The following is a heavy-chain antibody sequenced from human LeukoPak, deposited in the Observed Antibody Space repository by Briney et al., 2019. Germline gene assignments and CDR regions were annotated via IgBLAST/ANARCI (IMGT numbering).Heavy chain of an antibody. V-gene: IGHV3-21*01. J-gene: IGHJ5*02. CDR3: ARQLVGDWFDP. CDR1: GFTFSSYS. CDR2: ISSSSSYI. Sequence: GGSLRLSCAASGFTFSSYSMNWVRQAPGKGLEWVSSISSSSSYIYYADSVKGRFTISRDNAKNSLYLQMNSLGAEDTAVYYCARQLVGDWFDPWGQGTLVTVSS. D-gene: IGHD6-6*01.